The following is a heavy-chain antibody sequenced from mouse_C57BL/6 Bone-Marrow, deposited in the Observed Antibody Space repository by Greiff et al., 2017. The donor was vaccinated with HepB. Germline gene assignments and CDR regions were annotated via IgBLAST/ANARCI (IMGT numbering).Heavy chain of an antibody. CDR2: ISNGGGST. CDR3: ARHRDGYYFDY. V-gene: IGHV5-12*01. D-gene: IGHD2-3*01. Sequence: EVQRVESGGGLVQPGGSLKLSCAASGFTFSDYYMYWVRQTPEKRLEWVAYISNGGGSTYYPDTVKGRFTISRDNAKNTLYLQMSRLKSEDTAMYYCARHRDGYYFDYWGQGTTLTVSS. J-gene: IGHJ2*01. CDR1: GFTFSDYY.